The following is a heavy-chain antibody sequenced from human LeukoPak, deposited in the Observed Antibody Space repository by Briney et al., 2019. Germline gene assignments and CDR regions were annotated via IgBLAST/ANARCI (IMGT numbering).Heavy chain of an antibody. CDR3: ARSPPGYYDSSGYYGAHFDY. CDR1: GGSISSYY. Sequence: SETLSLTCTVSGGSISSYYWSWIRQPPGKGLEWIGYIYYSGSTNYNPSLKSRVTISVDTSKDQFSLKLSSVTAADTAVYYCARSPPGYYDSSGYYGAHFDYWGQGTLVTVSS. D-gene: IGHD3-22*01. CDR2: IYYSGST. J-gene: IGHJ4*02. V-gene: IGHV4-59*12.